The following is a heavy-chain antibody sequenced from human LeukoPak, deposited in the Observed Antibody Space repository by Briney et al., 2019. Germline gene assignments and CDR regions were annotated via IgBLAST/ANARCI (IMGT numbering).Heavy chain of an antibody. J-gene: IGHJ3*02. D-gene: IGHD1-26*01. CDR1: GFTFSSYS. Sequence: GGSLRLSCAASGFTFSSYSMNWVRQAPGKGLEWVSSISSSSSYIYYADSVKGRFTISRDNAKNSLYLQMNSLRAEDTAVYYCARDQWELDDAFDIWGQGTMVTVSS. CDR2: ISSSSSYI. CDR3: ARDQWELDDAFDI. V-gene: IGHV3-21*01.